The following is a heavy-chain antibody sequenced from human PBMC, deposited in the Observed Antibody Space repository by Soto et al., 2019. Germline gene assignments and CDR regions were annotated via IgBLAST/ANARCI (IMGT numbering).Heavy chain of an antibody. CDR2: IYYSGST. J-gene: IGHJ4*02. Sequence: QLQLQESGPGLVKPSETLSLTCTVSGGSISSSSYYWGWIRQPPGKGLEWIGSIYYSGSTYYNPSLKSRVTISVDTSKNQFSLKLSSVTAADTAVYYCRIVVVISRVDYWGQGTLVTVSS. D-gene: IGHD3-22*01. CDR3: RIVVVISRVDY. V-gene: IGHV4-39*01. CDR1: GGSISSSSYY.